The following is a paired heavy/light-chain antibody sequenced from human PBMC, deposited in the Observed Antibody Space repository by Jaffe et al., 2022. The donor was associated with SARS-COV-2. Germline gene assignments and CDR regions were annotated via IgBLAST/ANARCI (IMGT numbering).Light chain of an antibody. Sequence: DIVMTQSPDSLAVSLGERATINCKSSQSVLYSSNNKNYLAWYQQKPGHPPKLLIYWASTRESGVPDRFIGSESGTDFTLTISSLQAEDVAVYYCQQYYSAPETFGQGTKVEIK. V-gene: IGKV4-1*01. CDR3: QQYYSAPET. CDR1: QSVLYSSNNKNY. J-gene: IGKJ1*01. CDR2: WAS.
Heavy chain of an antibody. V-gene: IGHV4-34*01. Sequence: QEQLQQWGAGQLKPSETLSLTCAVYGGPFSTYYWGWIRQPPGKGLEWIGKINLSGTTKYNPSLKSRVTISLDTSKNQLSLQLNSVTAADTAVYYCAKALSPYYGSGNYYNSPFGQWGQGILVTVSS. D-gene: IGHD3-10*01. J-gene: IGHJ4*02. CDR3: AKALSPYYGSGNYYNSPFGQ. CDR1: GGPFSTYY. CDR2: INLSGTT.